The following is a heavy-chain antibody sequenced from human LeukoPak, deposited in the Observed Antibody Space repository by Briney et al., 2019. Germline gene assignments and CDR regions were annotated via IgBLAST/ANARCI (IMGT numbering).Heavy chain of an antibody. CDR1: GFTFSSYW. CDR2: INTDGSST. D-gene: IGHD1-1*01. V-gene: IGHV3-74*01. J-gene: IGHJ2*01. Sequence: GGSLRLSCAASGFTFSSYWMHWVRQAPGKGLVWVSRINTDGSSTSYADSVKGRFTISRDNAKNTLYLQMNSLRAEDTAVYYCARGTTWWGPNDPWGRGTLVTVSS. CDR3: ARGTTWWGPNDP.